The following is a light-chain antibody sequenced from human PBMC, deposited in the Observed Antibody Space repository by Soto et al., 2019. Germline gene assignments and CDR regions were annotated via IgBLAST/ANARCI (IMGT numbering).Light chain of an antibody. CDR1: SSNIGAGSY. J-gene: IGLJ1*01. CDR2: ANN. V-gene: IGLV1-40*01. Sequence: QSVLTQPPSVSGAPGQRVTICCTGSSSNIGAGSYVHWYQQLPGTAPKLLIYANNDRPSGVPDRFSGSKSGTSASLAITGLQPEDEADYYCQSYDSSLSGFYVFGTGTKVTV. CDR3: QSYDSSLSGFYV.